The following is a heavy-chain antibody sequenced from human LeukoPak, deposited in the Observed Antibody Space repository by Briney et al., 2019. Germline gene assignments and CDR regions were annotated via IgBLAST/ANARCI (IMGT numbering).Heavy chain of an antibody. CDR3: ARGRGSPYGSGSYLPPFDP. V-gene: IGHV3-30*03. CDR2: ISYDGSNK. CDR1: GFTFSSYG. J-gene: IGHJ5*02. D-gene: IGHD3-10*01. Sequence: GGSLRLSCAASGFTFSSYGMHWVRQAPGKGLEWVAVISYDGSNKYYADSVKGRFTISRDNSKNTLYLQMNSLRAEDTAVYYCARGRGSPYGSGSYLPPFDPWGQGTLVTVSS.